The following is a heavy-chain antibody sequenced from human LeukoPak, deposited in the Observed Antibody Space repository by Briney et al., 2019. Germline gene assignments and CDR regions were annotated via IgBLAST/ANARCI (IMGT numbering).Heavy chain of an antibody. J-gene: IGHJ1*01. CDR3: ARGGGYCSGGSCNSEYFQH. Sequence: ASVKVSCKASGYTFTSYDINWVRQATGQGLEWMGWMNPNSGNTGYAQKFQGRVTITRNTSISTAYMELSSLRSEDTAVYYCARGGGYCSGGSCNSEYFQHWGQGTLVTVSS. CDR1: GYTFTSYD. D-gene: IGHD2-15*01. V-gene: IGHV1-8*03. CDR2: MNPNSGNT.